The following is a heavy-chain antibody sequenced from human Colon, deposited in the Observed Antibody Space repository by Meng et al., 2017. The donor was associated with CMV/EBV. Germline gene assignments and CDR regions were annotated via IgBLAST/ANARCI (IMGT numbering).Heavy chain of an antibody. D-gene: IGHD5-12*01. J-gene: IGHJ6*02. CDR3: ARATYSAYDYGMDV. CDR1: GYKFDDYW. V-gene: IGHV5-51*01. Sequence: GESLKISCEGSGYKFDDYWIGWVRHKPGKGLEWLGIIYPGDYPADSATRYSPSFQGQVTISVDKSINTAYLQWSSLKASDTAMYYCARATYSAYDYGMDVWGQGTTVTVSS. CDR2: IYPGDYPADSAT.